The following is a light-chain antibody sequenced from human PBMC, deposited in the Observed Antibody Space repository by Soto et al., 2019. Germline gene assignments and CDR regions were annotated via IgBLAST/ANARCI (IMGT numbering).Light chain of an antibody. CDR1: QSITNY. V-gene: IGKV1-39*01. CDR3: QQSYSTPVT. CDR2: AAS. Sequence: DIQMTQSPSSLSASVGDRVTITCRASQSITNYVSWYQQKPGKAPMVLIYAASSLQSGVPSRFSGSGSGTDFTLTISSLQPEDFATYYCQQSYSTPVTFGQGTRLEIK. J-gene: IGKJ5*01.